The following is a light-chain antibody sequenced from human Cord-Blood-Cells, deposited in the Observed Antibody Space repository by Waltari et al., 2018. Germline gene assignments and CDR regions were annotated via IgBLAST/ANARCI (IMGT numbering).Light chain of an antibody. CDR3: QQYNNWPPGST. J-gene: IGKJ5*01. Sequence: EIVMTQSPATLSVSPGERATLSCRASQSVSSNLAWYQHKPGQAPRLLIYGASTRATGIPARFSGSGSGTEFTLTISSLQSEDFAVYYCQQYNNWPPGSTFGQGTRLEIK. CDR1: QSVSSN. V-gene: IGKV3-15*01. CDR2: GAS.